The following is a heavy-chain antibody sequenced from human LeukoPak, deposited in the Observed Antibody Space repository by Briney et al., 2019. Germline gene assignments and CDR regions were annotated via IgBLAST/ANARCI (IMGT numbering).Heavy chain of an antibody. CDR3: AIGSRGAARRIAAAGLFDY. D-gene: IGHD6-13*01. CDR1: GGSISSYY. V-gene: IGHV4-59*01. J-gene: IGHJ4*02. CDR2: IYYSGST. Sequence: SSETLSLTCTVSGGSISSYYWSWIRQPPGKGLEWIGYIYYSGSTNYNPSLKSRVTISVDTSKNQFSLELSSVTAADAAVYYCAIGSRGAARRIAAAGLFDYWGQGTLVTVSS.